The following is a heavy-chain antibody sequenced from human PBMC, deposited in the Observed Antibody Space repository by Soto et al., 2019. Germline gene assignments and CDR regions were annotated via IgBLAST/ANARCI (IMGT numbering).Heavy chain of an antibody. CDR2: VTAGSEVT. D-gene: IGHD3-22*01. Sequence: GRSRSPACPVATMSSTRYSTSWDSQAHEKGVEWVSSVTAGSEVTSYADSVKGRFTVSRDNSKNSLFLQMDNVRVEDTAVYYCAKELVWIDYYDLVAYWGLGTLVTVSS. V-gene: IGHV3-23*01. J-gene: IGHJ4*02. CDR3: AKELVWIDYYDLVAY. CDR1: TMSSTRYS.